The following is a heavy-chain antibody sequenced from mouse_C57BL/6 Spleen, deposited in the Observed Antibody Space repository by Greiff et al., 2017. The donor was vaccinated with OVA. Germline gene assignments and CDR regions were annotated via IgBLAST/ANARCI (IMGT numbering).Heavy chain of an antibody. CDR1: GYTFTSYT. J-gene: IGHJ2*01. Sequence: VQLQQSGADLARPGASVKMSCKASGYTFTSYTMHWVKQRPGQGLEWSGYINPSSGYTKYTQKFKDKATLTADKSSSTAYMQLSSLTSEDSAVYYCARDYYGSSSNYFDYWGQGTTLTVSS. CDR3: ARDYYGSSSNYFDY. V-gene: IGHV1-4*01. D-gene: IGHD1-1*01. CDR2: INPSSGYT.